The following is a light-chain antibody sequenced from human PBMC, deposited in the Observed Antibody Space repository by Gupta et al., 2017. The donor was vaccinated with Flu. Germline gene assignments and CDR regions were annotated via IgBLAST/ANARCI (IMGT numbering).Light chain of an antibody. CDR3: RQALQLGT. Sequence: DIVMTQSPLSVPFTPGGPASNSCRSSHSFRHNNGSKTLDWHLQKPRQAPQLLIYLGSNRAYGGPDRFSGSGSGRDYTLKSSRVEAEDVGVYYCRQALQLGTFGQGTKVEIK. J-gene: IGKJ1*01. CDR1: HSFRHNNGSKT. V-gene: IGKV2-28*01. CDR2: LGS.